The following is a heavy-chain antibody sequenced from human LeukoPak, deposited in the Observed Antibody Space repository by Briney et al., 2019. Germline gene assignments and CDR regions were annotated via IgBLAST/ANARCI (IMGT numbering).Heavy chain of an antibody. Sequence: GASVKVSCKASGYTFTSYYMHWVRQAPGQGLEWMGLINPTGGSTGYAQKFQGRVTITADKSTSTAYMELSSLRSEDTAVYYCARGRGIQLWWPLDYWGQGTLVTVSS. CDR2: INPTGGST. V-gene: IGHV1-46*01. J-gene: IGHJ4*02. D-gene: IGHD5-18*01. CDR3: ARGRGIQLWWPLDY. CDR1: GYTFTSYY.